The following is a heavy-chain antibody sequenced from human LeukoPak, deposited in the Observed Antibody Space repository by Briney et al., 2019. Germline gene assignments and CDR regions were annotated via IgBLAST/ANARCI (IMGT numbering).Heavy chain of an antibody. J-gene: IGHJ4*02. V-gene: IGHV3-74*01. CDR3: ARGPNSNWSGLDF. CDR2: INSDGSST. Sequence: GGSLRLSCTASEFTFSSYWMHWVRQPPGKGLVWVSRINSDGSSTSYADAVKGRFTISRDNAKNTLYLRMNSLRAEDTAVYYCARGPNSNWSGLDFWGQGTLLTVSS. D-gene: IGHD6-6*01. CDR1: EFTFSSYW.